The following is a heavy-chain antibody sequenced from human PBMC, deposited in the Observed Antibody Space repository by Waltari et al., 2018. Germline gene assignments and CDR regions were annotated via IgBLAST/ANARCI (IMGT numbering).Heavy chain of an antibody. CDR2: IYSGGNT. D-gene: IGHD1-26*01. Sequence: EVQLVESGGGLIQPGGSLRLSCAASGFTVSSTYMGWVRQAPGKGLAGCSVIYSGGNTYYADSVKGRFTISRDNAKNTLYLQMNSLRADDTAVYYCARDPGGRYYFDYWGQGSLVTVSS. CDR3: ARDPGGRYYFDY. CDR1: GFTVSSTY. J-gene: IGHJ4*02. V-gene: IGHV3-53*01.